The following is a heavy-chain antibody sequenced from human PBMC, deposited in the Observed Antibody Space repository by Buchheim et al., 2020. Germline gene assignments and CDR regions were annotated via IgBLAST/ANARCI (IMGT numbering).Heavy chain of an antibody. CDR3: ARYYGGNLAFQH. J-gene: IGHJ1*01. V-gene: IGHV4-59*01. Sequence: QVQLQESGPGLVKPSETLSLTCTVSGGSISSYYWSWIRQPPGKGLEWIGYIYYSGSTNYNPSLKNRVTISVDTSKNQFSPKRSSVTAADTAVYYCARYYGGNLAFQHGGQGTL. CDR1: GGSISSYY. CDR2: IYYSGST. D-gene: IGHD4-23*01.